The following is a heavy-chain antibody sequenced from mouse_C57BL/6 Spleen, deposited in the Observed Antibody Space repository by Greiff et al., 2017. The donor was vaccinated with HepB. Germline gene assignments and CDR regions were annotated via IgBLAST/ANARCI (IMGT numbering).Heavy chain of an antibody. V-gene: IGHV1-15*01. CDR1: GYTFTDYE. Sequence: QESGAELVRPGASVTLSCKASGYTFTDYEMHWVKQTPVHGLEWIGAIDPETGGTAYNQKFKGKAILTADKSSSTAYMELRSLTSEDSAVYYCTRGRSPGYWGQGTTLTVSS. CDR2: IDPETGGT. CDR3: TRGRSPGY. J-gene: IGHJ2*01.